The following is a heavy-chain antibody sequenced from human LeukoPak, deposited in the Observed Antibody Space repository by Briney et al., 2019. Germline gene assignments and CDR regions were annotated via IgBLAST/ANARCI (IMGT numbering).Heavy chain of an antibody. D-gene: IGHD1-26*01. CDR2: IYYSGST. CDR3: ARAPRYSGSPYYFDY. CDR1: GGSISSYY. Sequence: PSETLSLTCTVSGGSISSYYWSWIRQPPGKGLEWIGYIYYSGSTNYNPSLKSRVTISVDTSKNQFSLKLSSVTAADTAVYYCARAPRYSGSPYYFDYWGRGTLVTVSS. J-gene: IGHJ4*02. V-gene: IGHV4-59*01.